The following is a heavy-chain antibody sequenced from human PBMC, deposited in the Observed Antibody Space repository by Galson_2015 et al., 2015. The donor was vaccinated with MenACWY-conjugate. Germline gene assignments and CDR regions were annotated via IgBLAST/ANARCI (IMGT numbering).Heavy chain of an antibody. J-gene: IGHJ6*02. CDR3: AKDIRGRQDLHYYGMDV. CDR1: GFTFSSYA. D-gene: IGHD3-3*02. CDR2: ISGSGRST. Sequence: SLRLSCAAPGFTFSSYAMSWVRQAPGKGLEWVSTISGSGRSTYFADSVKGRFTISRDNSKNTLYLQMNSLRAEDTAVYYCAKDIRGRQDLHYYGMDVWGQGTTVTVSS. V-gene: IGHV3-23*01.